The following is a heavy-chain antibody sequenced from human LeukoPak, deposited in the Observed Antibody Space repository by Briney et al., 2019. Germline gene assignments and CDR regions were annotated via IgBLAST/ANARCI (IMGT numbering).Heavy chain of an antibody. D-gene: IGHD3-10*01. CDR3: ASQSSSPAGVY. V-gene: IGHV4-34*01. CDR2: INHSGST. J-gene: IGHJ4*02. CDR1: GGSFSGYY. Sequence: ASETLSLTCAVYGGSFSGYYWSWIRQPPGKGLEWIGEINHSGSTNYNPSLKSRVTISVDTSGNQFSLKLSSVTAADTAVYYCASQSSSPAGVYWGQGTLVTVSS.